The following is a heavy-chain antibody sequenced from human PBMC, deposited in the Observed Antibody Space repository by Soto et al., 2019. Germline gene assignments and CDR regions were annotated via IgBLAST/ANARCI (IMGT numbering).Heavy chain of an antibody. J-gene: IGHJ4*02. Sequence: EVQLVESGGGLVQPGGSLRLSCAASGFTFSSYWMSWVRQAPGKGLEWVANIKQDGSEKYYVDSVKGRFTISRDNAKNSLYLQMNSLGAEDTAVYYCARPISIAAAGTLGYWGQGTLVTVSS. CDR2: IKQDGSEK. D-gene: IGHD6-13*01. V-gene: IGHV3-7*01. CDR1: GFTFSSYW. CDR3: ARPISIAAAGTLGY.